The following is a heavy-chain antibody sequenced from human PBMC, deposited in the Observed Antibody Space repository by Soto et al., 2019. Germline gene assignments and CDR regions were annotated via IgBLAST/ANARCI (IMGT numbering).Heavy chain of an antibody. V-gene: IGHV1-69*01. CDR1: GVSFNNNG. CDR3: ARVLYYGSGSYSPYGMDV. Sequence: QVQLVQSGAEVKKPGSSVKVSCKTSGVSFNNNGIGWVRQAPGHGLEWMGGVSPPFRTSNYARKLQGRISITADASPVTVQMEPSSLPSEDTAQYYCARVLYYGSGSYSPYGMDVWGQGTTVTVSS. J-gene: IGHJ6*02. CDR2: VSPPFRTS. D-gene: IGHD3-10*01.